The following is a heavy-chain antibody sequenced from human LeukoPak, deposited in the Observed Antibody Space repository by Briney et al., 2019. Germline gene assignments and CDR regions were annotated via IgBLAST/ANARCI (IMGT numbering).Heavy chain of an antibody. CDR3: ARDKGFCSGGSCDYYFDY. CDR2: IYTGGST. J-gene: IGHJ4*02. CDR1: GFSVSSNY. V-gene: IGHV3-53*01. Sequence: QAGGSLRLSCAASGFSVSSNYMSWVRQAPGKGLERVSVIYTGGSTYYAESVKGRFTISRDNSKNTLYLEMNSLRAEDTAVYYCARDKGFCSGGSCDYYFDYWGQGTLVTVSS. D-gene: IGHD2-15*01.